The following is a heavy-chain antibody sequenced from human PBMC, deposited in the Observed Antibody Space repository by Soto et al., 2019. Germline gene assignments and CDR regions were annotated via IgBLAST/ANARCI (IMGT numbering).Heavy chain of an antibody. D-gene: IGHD5-18*01. J-gene: IGHJ3*02. CDR2: IYYIGTT. V-gene: IGHV4-59*01. Sequence: SETLSLTCTVSGGSISGYYWNWIRQPPGKGLEYIGHIYYIGTTNYNPSLKSRATISVDTSKNQFSLKLTSVTAADTAVYFCARSGSKYGANAFDIWHQVTMVTVSS. CDR3: ARSGSKYGANAFDI. CDR1: GGSISGYY.